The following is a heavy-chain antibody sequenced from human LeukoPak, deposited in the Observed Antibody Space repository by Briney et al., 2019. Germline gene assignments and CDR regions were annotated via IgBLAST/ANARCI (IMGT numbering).Heavy chain of an antibody. D-gene: IGHD6-13*01. CDR2: IYYSGST. CDR1: GGSISSYY. J-gene: IGHJ6*02. CDR3: ARHSLHSLPFWYDYYYYYGMDV. V-gene: IGHV4-59*08. Sequence: SETLSLTCTVSGGSISSYYWSWIRQPPGKGLEWIVYIYYSGSTNYNPSLKSRVTISVDTSKNQFSLKLSSVTAADTAVYYCARHSLHSLPFWYDYYYYYGMDVWGQGTTVTVSS.